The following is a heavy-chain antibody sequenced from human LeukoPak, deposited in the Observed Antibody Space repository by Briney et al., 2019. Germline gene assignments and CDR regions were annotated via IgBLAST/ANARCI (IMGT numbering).Heavy chain of an antibody. Sequence: GGSLRLSCAASGFIFSSYNMNWVRQAPGKGLEWVSSISSSSTYIYYRDSVKGRFSISRDNAKNSLYLQMNSLRAEDTAVYYCARDGYSSSSFDFWGQGTLVTVSS. CDR3: ARDGYSSSSFDF. CDR1: GFIFSSYN. V-gene: IGHV3-21*01. D-gene: IGHD6-6*01. J-gene: IGHJ4*02. CDR2: ISSSSTYI.